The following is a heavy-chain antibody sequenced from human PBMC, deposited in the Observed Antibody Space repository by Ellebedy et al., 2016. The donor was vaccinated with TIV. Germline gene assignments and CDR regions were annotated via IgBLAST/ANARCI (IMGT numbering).Heavy chain of an antibody. CDR3: ARDPTSYGDYFDY. D-gene: IGHD4-17*01. CDR1: GFSFSSYA. V-gene: IGHV3-23*01. J-gene: IGHJ4*02. CDR2: IRGGSSNT. Sequence: GESLKISCAASGFSFSSYAMSWVRQAPGKGLEWVSAIRGGSSNTYYADSVKGRFTISRDNSKNTLYLLMNSLRAEDTAVYYCARDPTSYGDYFDYWGQGTLVTVSS.